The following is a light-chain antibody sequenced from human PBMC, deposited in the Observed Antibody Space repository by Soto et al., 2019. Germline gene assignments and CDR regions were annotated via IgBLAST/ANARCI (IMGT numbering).Light chain of an antibody. V-gene: IGLV1-44*01. CDR1: SSNIGSNT. J-gene: IGLJ3*02. CDR2: TNN. CDR3: AAWDDSLNGWV. Sequence: QSVLTQPHSASGTPGQRVTVSCSGSSSNIGSNTVNWYQQLPGTAPKLLIYTNNQRPSGVPDRFSGSKSGTSASLAISGLQSDDEADYYCAAWDDSLNGWVFGGGTKLTLL.